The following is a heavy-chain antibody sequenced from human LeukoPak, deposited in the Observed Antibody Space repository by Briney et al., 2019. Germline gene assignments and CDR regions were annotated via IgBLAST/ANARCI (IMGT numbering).Heavy chain of an antibody. D-gene: IGHD3-16*02. J-gene: IGHJ4*02. CDR2: ISAYNGNT. CDR3: ARVMGGSYLDY. CDR1: GYSFTSFP. Sequence: WASVKVSCKASGYSFTSFPIIWVRQAPGQGLEWMGWISAYNGNTNYAQKLQGTVTMTTDTSTSTAFMELRSLTSVDTAVYYCARVMGGSYLDYWGQGTLVIVSS. V-gene: IGHV1-18*01.